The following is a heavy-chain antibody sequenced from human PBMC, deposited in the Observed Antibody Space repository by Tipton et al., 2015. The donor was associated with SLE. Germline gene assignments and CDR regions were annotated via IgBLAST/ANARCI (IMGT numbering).Heavy chain of an antibody. CDR1: GGSTSDTN. D-gene: IGHD3-10*01. Sequence: TLSLTCAVYGGSTSDTNWSWFRQPPGKGLEWIGYIYYRGNTKYNPSLNSRVTISLDTSRTQFSLKLSSVTAADTAVYYCARLYGSDFDFWGQGTMVIVSS. V-gene: IGHV4-59*08. CDR3: ARLYGSDFDF. CDR2: IYYRGNT. J-gene: IGHJ3*01.